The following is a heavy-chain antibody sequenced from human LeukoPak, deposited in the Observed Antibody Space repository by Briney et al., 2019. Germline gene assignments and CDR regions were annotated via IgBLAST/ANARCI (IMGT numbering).Heavy chain of an antibody. Sequence: GGSLRLSCAASGFTFSSYAMHWVRQAPGKGLEWVAVISYDGSNKYYADSVKGRFTISRDNSKNTLYLQMNSLRAEDTAVYYCARGITMIVVAPPWYYYGMDVWGQGTTVTVSS. V-gene: IGHV3-30-3*01. CDR1: GFTFSSYA. CDR2: ISYDGSNK. J-gene: IGHJ6*02. CDR3: ARGITMIVVAPPWYYYGMDV. D-gene: IGHD3-22*01.